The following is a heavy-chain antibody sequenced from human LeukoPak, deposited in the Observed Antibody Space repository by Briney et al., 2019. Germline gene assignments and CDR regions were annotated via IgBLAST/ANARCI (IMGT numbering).Heavy chain of an antibody. J-gene: IGHJ4*02. Sequence: SVRVSCKASGGTFSSYAISWVRQAPGQGLEWMGGIIPIFGTANYAQKFQGRVTITTDESTSTAYMELSSLRSEDTAVYYCARDTIESTRGSGSSNFDYWGQGTLVTVSS. CDR3: ARDTIESTRGSGSSNFDY. CDR1: GGTFSSYA. V-gene: IGHV1-69*05. CDR2: IIPIFGTA. D-gene: IGHD3-10*01.